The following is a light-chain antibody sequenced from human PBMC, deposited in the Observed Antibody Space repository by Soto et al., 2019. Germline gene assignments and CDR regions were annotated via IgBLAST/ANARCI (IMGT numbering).Light chain of an antibody. CDR3: QQRSSRPPMYT. Sequence: IVMTQSPATLSVSPGERATLSCRASQSVSGYLVWYQQKPGQAPRLLIYDASNRATGIPARFSGSGSGTDFTLTISSLEPEDFAVYYCQQRSSRPPMYTFGQGTKVDIK. CDR1: QSVSGY. J-gene: IGKJ2*01. V-gene: IGKV3-11*01. CDR2: DAS.